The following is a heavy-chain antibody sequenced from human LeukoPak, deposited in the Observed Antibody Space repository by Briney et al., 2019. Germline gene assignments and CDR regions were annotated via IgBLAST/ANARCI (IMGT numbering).Heavy chain of an antibody. D-gene: IGHD3-3*02. V-gene: IGHV3-21*01. CDR3: ARDLNAPIFGVVISFDY. CDR1: GFTFSSYS. Sequence: GGSLRLSCAASGFTFSSYSMNWVRQAPGKGLEWVSSISSSSSYIHYADSVKGRFTISRDNAKNSLYLQMNSLRAEDTAVYYCARDLNAPIFGVVISFDYWGQGTLVTVSS. CDR2: ISSSSSYI. J-gene: IGHJ4*02.